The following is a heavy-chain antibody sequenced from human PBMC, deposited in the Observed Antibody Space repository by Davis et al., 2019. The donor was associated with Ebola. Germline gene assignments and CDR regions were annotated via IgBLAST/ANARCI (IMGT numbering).Heavy chain of an antibody. CDR2: IYYSGST. V-gene: IGHV4-30-4*01. J-gene: IGHJ4*02. Sequence: PSETLSLTCTVSGGSISSGVYYWSWIRQPPGKGLEWIGYIYYSGSTNYNPSLKSRVTISVDTSKNQFSLKLSSVTAADTAVYYCASGRSTAIDYWGQGTLVTVSS. CDR3: ASGRSTAIDY. CDR1: GGSISSGVYY. D-gene: IGHD4-11*01.